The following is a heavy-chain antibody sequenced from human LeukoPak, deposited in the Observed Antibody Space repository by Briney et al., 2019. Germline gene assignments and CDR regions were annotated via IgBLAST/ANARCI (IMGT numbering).Heavy chain of an antibody. CDR2: IYSGGST. V-gene: IGHV3-53*01. Sequence: PGRSLRLSCAASGFTVSSIYMSWVRQAPGKGLEWVSVIYSGGSTYYADSVKGRFTISRDNSKNTLYLQMNSLRAEDTAVYYCARGSSGWAVGYFDLWGRGTLVTVSS. CDR3: ARGSSGWAVGYFDL. CDR1: GFTVSSIY. J-gene: IGHJ2*01. D-gene: IGHD6-19*01.